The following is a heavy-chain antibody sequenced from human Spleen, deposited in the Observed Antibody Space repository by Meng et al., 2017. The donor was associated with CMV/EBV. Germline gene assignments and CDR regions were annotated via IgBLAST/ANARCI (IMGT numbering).Heavy chain of an antibody. V-gene: IGHV3-30*02. J-gene: IGHJ4*02. CDR2: IRYDGSDN. Sequence: GESLKISCAASGFTFSSHEMNWIRQPPGKGLEWVAFIRYDGSDNYYADSVRGRFIISRDTSKNTLYLQMYTLRAEDTGLYYCAKDLGRNGYKPLEYWGQGTLVTVSS. CDR3: AKDLGRNGYKPLEY. CDR1: GFTFSSHE. D-gene: IGHD5-24*01.